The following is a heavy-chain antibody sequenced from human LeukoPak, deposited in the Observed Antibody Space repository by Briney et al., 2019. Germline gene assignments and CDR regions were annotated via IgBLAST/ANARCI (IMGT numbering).Heavy chain of an antibody. V-gene: IGHV4-59*08. CDR1: GGSISSYY. CDR3: ARQYYYDSSGYWD. D-gene: IGHD3-22*01. CDR2: IYYSGST. Sequence: PSETLSLTCTVSGGSISSYYWSWIRQPPGKGLEWIGYIYYSGSTNYNPSLKSRVTISVDTSKNQFSLKLSSVTAADTAVYYCARQYYYDSSGYWDWGQGTLVTVSS. J-gene: IGHJ4*02.